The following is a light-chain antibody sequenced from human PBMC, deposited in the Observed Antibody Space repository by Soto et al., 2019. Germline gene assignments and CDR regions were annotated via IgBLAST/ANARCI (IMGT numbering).Light chain of an antibody. CDR3: AAWDDSLRGRV. CDR1: SSNVGVNF. J-gene: IGLJ1*01. CDR2: RND. V-gene: IGLV1-47*01. Sequence: QSVLTQPPSASGTPGQRVTISCSGSSSNVGVNFVYWYQHLPGTAPKLLIYRNDQRPPGVPDRFSGSKPGTSSSLAISGLRSEDEADYYCAAWDDSLRGRVFGTGTKLTVL.